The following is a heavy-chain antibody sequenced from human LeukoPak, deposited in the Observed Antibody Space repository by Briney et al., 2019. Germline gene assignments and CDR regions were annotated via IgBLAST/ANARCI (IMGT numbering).Heavy chain of an antibody. CDR3: ARVSCSSTSCYYNYYYGMDV. J-gene: IGHJ6*02. CDR1: GGSISSYY. D-gene: IGHD2-2*01. V-gene: IGHV4-59*01. CDR2: IFYSGST. Sequence: PSETLSLTCTVSGGSISSYYWSWIRQPPWRGLEWIGYIFYSGSTNYNPSLKSRVTISVDTSKNQFSLRLSSVTAADTAVYYCARVSCSSTSCYYNYYYGMDVWGQGTTVTVSS.